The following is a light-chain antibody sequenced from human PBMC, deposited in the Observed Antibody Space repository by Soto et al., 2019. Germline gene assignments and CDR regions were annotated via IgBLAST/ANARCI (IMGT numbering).Light chain of an antibody. CDR2: GAS. Sequence: EIVLTQSPGTLSLSPGEIATLSCRASQSVSSSYLAWYQQKPGQAPRLLIYGASNRATGIPDRFSGSGSGTDFTLTISRMEPEDFAVYYCQQYGGSPPLTFGGGTKVEIK. V-gene: IGKV3-20*01. J-gene: IGKJ4*01. CDR3: QQYGGSPPLT. CDR1: QSVSSSY.